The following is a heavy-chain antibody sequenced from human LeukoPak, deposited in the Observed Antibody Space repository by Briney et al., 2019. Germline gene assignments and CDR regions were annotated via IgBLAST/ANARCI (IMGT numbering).Heavy chain of an antibody. CDR2: INGGGDNA. CDR3: AKTNGYFDS. J-gene: IGHJ4*02. Sequence: GGSLRLSCAASGFTFSNYAMTWLHQAPGKGLECVSGINGGGDNAYYTNSVKGRFTISRDNSKNTLYLQMNSLRAEDTAVYYCAKTNGYFDSWGQGTLVTVSS. CDR1: GFTFSNYA. V-gene: IGHV3-23*01.